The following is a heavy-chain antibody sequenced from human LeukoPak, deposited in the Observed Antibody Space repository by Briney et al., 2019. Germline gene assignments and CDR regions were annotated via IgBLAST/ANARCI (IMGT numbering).Heavy chain of an antibody. CDR2: IYYSGTP. D-gene: IGHD4-23*01. J-gene: IGHJ4*02. CDR3: ARDDLDYGGDAGFDY. Sequence: SETLSLTCTVSGGSISSGDYYWSWIRQPPGKGLEWFGYIYYSGTPNYNPSLKSRVTISLDTSKNQVSLKLTFVTAADTAVYYCARDDLDYGGDAGFDYWGQGALVTVSS. CDR1: GGSISSGDYY. V-gene: IGHV4-61*08.